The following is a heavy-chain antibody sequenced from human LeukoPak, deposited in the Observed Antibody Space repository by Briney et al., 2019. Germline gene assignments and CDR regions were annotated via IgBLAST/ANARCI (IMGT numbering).Heavy chain of an antibody. CDR2: LGISGGYT. J-gene: IGHJ4*02. CDR1: GFTFGDYS. CDR3: ARGGGGNSDFLTTYTGASLSFDY. V-gene: IGHV3-23*01. Sequence: GGSLRLSCTASGFTFGDYSMSWVRQAPGKGLQWVSSLGISGGYTWYAGSVKGRFTISRDSFKNTLYLQMNSLGAEDTAVYYCARGGGGNSDFLTTYTGASLSFDYWGQGALVTVSS. D-gene: IGHD3-9*01.